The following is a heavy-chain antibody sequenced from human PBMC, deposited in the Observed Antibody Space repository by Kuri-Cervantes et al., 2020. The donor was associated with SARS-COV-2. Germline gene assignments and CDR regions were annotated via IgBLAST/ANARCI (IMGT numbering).Heavy chain of an antibody. J-gene: IGHJ6*04. D-gene: IGHD6-19*01. V-gene: IGHV1-3*01. CDR3: ARDWYSSGWSEVPMDV. Sequence: ASVKVSCKASGYTLSDYGINWVRQAPGQRLEWMGWINAGNGNTKYSQKFQGRVTITRDTSASTAYMELSSLRSEDTAVYYCARDWYSSGWSEVPMDVWGKGTTVTVSS. CDR2: INAGNGNT. CDR1: GYTLSDYG.